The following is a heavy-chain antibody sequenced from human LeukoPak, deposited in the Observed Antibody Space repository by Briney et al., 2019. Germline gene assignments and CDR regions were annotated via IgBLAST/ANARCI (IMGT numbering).Heavy chain of an antibody. V-gene: IGHV1-18*01. J-gene: IGHJ4*02. CDR2: ISAYNGNT. CDR3: ARGSPYYYDSSGLLYYFDY. D-gene: IGHD3-22*01. Sequence: GASVTVSCTASGYTFTSYGISWVRQAPGQGLEWMGWISAYNGNTNYAQKLQGRVTMTTDTSTSTAYMELRSLRSGDTAVYYCARGSPYYYDSSGLLYYFDYWGQGTLVTVSS. CDR1: GYTFTSYG.